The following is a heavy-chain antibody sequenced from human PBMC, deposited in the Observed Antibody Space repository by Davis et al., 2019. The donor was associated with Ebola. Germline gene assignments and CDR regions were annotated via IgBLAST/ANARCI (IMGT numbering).Heavy chain of an antibody. J-gene: IGHJ6*04. V-gene: IGHV3-11*01. CDR1: GFTFSDYY. CDR3: ASGSVMWVRELLYYYYGMDV. D-gene: IGHD1-26*01. Sequence: GESLNISCAASGFTFSDYYMSWIRQAPGKGLEWVSYISISGSTIYYPDSVKGRFTISSDNAKTSLYLQMNSLRAEDTAVYYCASGSVMWVRELLYYYYGMDVWGKGTTVTVSS. CDR2: ISISGSTI.